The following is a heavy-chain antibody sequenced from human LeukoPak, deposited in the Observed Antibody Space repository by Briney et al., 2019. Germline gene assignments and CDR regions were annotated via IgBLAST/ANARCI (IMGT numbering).Heavy chain of an antibody. CDR1: GFTFTSYG. J-gene: IGHJ5*02. CDR3: ARDLKAYYYGSAHSFDP. D-gene: IGHD3-10*01. V-gene: IGHV1-18*01. CDR2: ISAYNGNT. Sequence: PGGSLRLSCAASGFTFTSYGISWVRQAPGQGLEWMGWISAYNGNTNYAQKLQGRVTMTTDTSTSTAYMELRSLRSDDTAVYYCARDLKAYYYGSAHSFDPWGQGTLVTVSS.